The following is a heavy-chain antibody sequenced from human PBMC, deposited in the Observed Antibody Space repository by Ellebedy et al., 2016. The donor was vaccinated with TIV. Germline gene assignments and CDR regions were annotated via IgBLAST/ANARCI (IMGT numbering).Heavy chain of an antibody. CDR3: ARKVSRGGYYYYGMDV. Sequence: MPSETLSLTCTVSGGSISSYYWSWIRQPPGKGLEWIGYIYYSGSTNYNPSLKSRVTISVATSKNQFSLKQSSVTAADTAVYYCARKVSRGGYYYYGMDVWGQGTTVTVSS. D-gene: IGHD2-8*01. CDR1: GGSISSYY. V-gene: IGHV4-59*08. J-gene: IGHJ6*02. CDR2: IYYSGST.